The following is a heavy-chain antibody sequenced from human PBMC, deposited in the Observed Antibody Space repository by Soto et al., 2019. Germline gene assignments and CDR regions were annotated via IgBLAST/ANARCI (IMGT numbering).Heavy chain of an antibody. V-gene: IGHV1-2*04. D-gene: IGHD1-26*01. CDR1: GYTFTGYY. J-gene: IGHJ4*02. CDR3: ARASGSSSGPSDY. Sequence: GASVKVSCKASGYTFTGYYMHWVRQAPGQGLEWMGWINPNSGGTNYAQKFQGWVTMTRDTSISTAYMELSRLRSDDTAVYYCARASGSSSGPSDYWGQGTLVTVSS. CDR2: INPNSGGT.